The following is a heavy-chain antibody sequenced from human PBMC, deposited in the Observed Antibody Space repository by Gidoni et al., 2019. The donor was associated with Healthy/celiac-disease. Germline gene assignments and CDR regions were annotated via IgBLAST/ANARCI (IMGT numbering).Heavy chain of an antibody. CDR2: IGTAGDT. Sequence: EVQLVESGGGLVHPGGSLRLSCAASGFTFSSYDMHWVRQATGKGLEWVSAIGTAGDTYYPGSVKGRFTISRENAKNSLYLQMNSLRAGDTAVYYCARDGGSSGSNAFDIWGQGTMVTVSS. D-gene: IGHD3-22*01. J-gene: IGHJ3*02. CDR1: GFTFSSYD. V-gene: IGHV3-13*01. CDR3: ARDGGSSGSNAFDI.